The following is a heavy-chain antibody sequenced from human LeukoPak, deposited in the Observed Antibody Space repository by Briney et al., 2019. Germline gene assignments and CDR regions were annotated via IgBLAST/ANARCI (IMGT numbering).Heavy chain of an antibody. V-gene: IGHV3-23*01. CDR1: GFTLSSYA. Sequence: GLLRLSCASSGFTLSSYALSWVRQAPGKGLDWVSALSAGGGSTYYADSVKGRFTISRDNSKNTLYLQMNSLRAEDTAVYYCARDEYGDYGCDRWGQGTLVTVSS. CDR3: ARDEYGDYGCDR. CDR2: LSAGGGST. D-gene: IGHD4-17*01. J-gene: IGHJ5*02.